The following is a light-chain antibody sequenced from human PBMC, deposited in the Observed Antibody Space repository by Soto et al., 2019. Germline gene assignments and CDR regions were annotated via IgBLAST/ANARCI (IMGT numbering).Light chain of an antibody. J-gene: IGLJ2*01. CDR3: AAWDDGLNGVI. Sequence: QSVLTQPPSVSEAPGQRVTISCSGRNSNIGNNAVNWYQQFPGKAPKLLIYYDDLLPSGVSDRFFGSKSDTSASLAISGLQSEDEADYYCAAWDDGLNGVILGGGTQLTVL. V-gene: IGLV1-36*01. CDR2: YDD. CDR1: NSNIGNNA.